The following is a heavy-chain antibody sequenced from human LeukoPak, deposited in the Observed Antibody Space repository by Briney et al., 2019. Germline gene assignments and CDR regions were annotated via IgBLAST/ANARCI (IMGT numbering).Heavy chain of an antibody. CDR1: GFTFSSYS. CDR3: ARAAELRFLEWLPESVDY. D-gene: IGHD3-3*01. V-gene: IGHV3-21*01. Sequence: GGSLRLSCAASGFTFSSYSMNWVRQAPGKGLEWVSSISSSSSYIYYAGSVKGRSTISRDNAKNSLYLQMNSLRAEDTAVYYCARAAELRFLEWLPESVDYWGQGTLVTVSS. CDR2: ISSSSSYI. J-gene: IGHJ4*02.